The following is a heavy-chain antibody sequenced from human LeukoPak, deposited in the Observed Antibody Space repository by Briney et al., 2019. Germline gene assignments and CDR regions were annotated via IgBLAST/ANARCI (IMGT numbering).Heavy chain of an antibody. D-gene: IGHD3-10*01. CDR3: ARDKLGLWFGELSYYYGMDV. Sequence: RASVKVSCKASGGTFSSYAISWVRQAPGQGLEWMGRIIPILGIANYAQKFQGRVTITADKSTSTAYMELSSLRSEDTAVYYCARDKLGLWFGELSYYYGMDVWGQGTTVTVSS. CDR2: IIPILGIA. J-gene: IGHJ6*02. V-gene: IGHV1-69*04. CDR1: GGTFSSYA.